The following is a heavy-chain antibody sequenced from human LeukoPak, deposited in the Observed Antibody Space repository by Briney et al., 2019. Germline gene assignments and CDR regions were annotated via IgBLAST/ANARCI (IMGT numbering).Heavy chain of an antibody. CDR2: ISGSGGST. Sequence: GGSLRLSCAASGFTFSRYAMSWVRQAPGKGLEWVSAISGSGGSTYYADSVKGRFTISRDNSKNTLYLQMNSLRAEDTTVYYCAKASYSSSGWFDPWGQGTLVTVSS. V-gene: IGHV3-23*01. D-gene: IGHD6-6*01. CDR3: AKASYSSSGWFDP. CDR1: GFTFSRYA. J-gene: IGHJ5*02.